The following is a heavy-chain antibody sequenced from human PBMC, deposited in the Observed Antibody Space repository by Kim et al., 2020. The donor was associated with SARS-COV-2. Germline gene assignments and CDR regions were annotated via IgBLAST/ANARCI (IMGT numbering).Heavy chain of an antibody. J-gene: IGHJ5*01. Sequence: TDYAAPVKGRFTISRDDSKNTLYLQMNSLKTEDTAVYYCTTAALFDWLESGGQGTLVTVSS. D-gene: IGHD3-16*01. V-gene: IGHV3-15*01. CDR3: TTAALFDWLES. CDR2: T.